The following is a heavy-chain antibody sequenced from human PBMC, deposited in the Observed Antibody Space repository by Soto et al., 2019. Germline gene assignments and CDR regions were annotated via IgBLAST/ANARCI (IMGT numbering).Heavy chain of an antibody. CDR1: GFTFSSYA. V-gene: IGHV3-30-3*01. Sequence: QVQLVESGGGVVQPGRSLRLSCAASGFTFSSYAMHWVRQAPGKGLEWVAVISYDGSNKYYADSVKGRFTISRDNSKKTLYLQMNSLRAEDTAVYYCARESDYGGNSGPPFDYWGQGTLVTVSS. CDR2: ISYDGSNK. CDR3: ARESDYGGNSGPPFDY. D-gene: IGHD4-17*01. J-gene: IGHJ4*02.